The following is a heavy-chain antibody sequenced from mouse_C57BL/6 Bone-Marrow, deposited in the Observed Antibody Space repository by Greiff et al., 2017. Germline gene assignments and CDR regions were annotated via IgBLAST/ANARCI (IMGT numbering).Heavy chain of an antibody. J-gene: IGHJ2*01. CDR2: IYPRSGNT. Sequence: VQLQQSGAELARPGASVKLSCTASGYTFTSYGISWVKQRTGQGLEWIGEIYPRSGNTYYHEKFKGQATLTADNSSSTAYMELRRLTSEDSAVCVCASNDRDYWGQGTTLTVSS. CDR1: GYTFTSYG. V-gene: IGHV1-81*01. CDR3: ASNDRDY. D-gene: IGHD2-14*01.